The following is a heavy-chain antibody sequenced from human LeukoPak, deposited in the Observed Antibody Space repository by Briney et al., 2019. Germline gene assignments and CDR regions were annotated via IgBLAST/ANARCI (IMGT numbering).Heavy chain of an antibody. CDR1: GFTFSSYG. CDR2: IWYDGSNK. D-gene: IGHD3-22*01. Sequence: GGSLRLSCAASGFTFSSYGMHWVRQAPGKGLEWVAVIWYDGSNKYYADSVKGRFTISRDNSKNTLYPQMNSLRAEDTAVYYCAKDGDYYDSSGYYYPSGIVSYYFDYWGQGTLVTVSS. CDR3: AKDGDYYDSSGYYYPSGIVSYYFDY. V-gene: IGHV3-30*02. J-gene: IGHJ4*02.